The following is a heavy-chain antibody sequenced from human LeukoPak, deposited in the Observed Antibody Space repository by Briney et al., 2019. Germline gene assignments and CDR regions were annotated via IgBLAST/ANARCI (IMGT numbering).Heavy chain of an antibody. Sequence: GGSPRLSCAASGFTFSGYSMNWVRQAPGKGLEWVSYISSSSLTIYYGDSVKGRFTISRDNAKNSLYLQMNNLRAEDTAVYYCARDPALSLVTQWYFDLWGRGTLVTVSS. J-gene: IGHJ2*01. CDR2: ISSSSLTI. CDR3: ARDPALSLVTQWYFDL. D-gene: IGHD2-15*01. V-gene: IGHV3-48*04. CDR1: GFTFSGYS.